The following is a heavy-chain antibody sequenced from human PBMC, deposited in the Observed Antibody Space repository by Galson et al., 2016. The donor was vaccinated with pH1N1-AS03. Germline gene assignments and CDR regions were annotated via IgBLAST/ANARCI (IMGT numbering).Heavy chain of an antibody. CDR3: ARDWGFSCTSRPTFDF. Sequence: SLRLSCAASGFTFTDYYMTWIRQAPGKGLELISYISSRVSTKYYADSVKGRFAIPRDDTKKSVYLQMDRLRVEDTTVCYCARDWGFSCTSRPTFDFWGQGTMVAVSA. V-gene: IGHV3-11*01. CDR1: GFTFTDYY. CDR2: ISSRVSTK. D-gene: IGHD2-2*01. J-gene: IGHJ3*01.